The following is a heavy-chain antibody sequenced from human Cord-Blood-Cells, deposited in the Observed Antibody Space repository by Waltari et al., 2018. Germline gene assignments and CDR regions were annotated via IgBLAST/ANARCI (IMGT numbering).Heavy chain of an antibody. D-gene: IGHD3-22*01. CDR2: HYYSGST. CDR3: ARGYYYDSSGYDY. Sequence: QVQLQESGPGLVKPSQTLSLTCTVSGGSISRRCYYWSWIRQHPGKGLEWIGDHYYSGSTYYNPSLKSRVTISVDTSKNQFSLKLSSVTAADTAVYYCARGYYYDSSGYDYWGQGTLVTVSS. J-gene: IGHJ4*02. CDR1: GGSISRRCYY. V-gene: IGHV4-31*03.